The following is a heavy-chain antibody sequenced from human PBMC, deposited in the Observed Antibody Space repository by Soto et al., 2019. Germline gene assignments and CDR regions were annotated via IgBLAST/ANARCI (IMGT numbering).Heavy chain of an antibody. D-gene: IGHD1-26*01. CDR1: GLTFSSYC. CDR3: LELRGRTMDATDT. Sequence: SLRLSFAASGLTFSSYCMHWVRQAPGKGLEWVAVISYDGSNKYYADSVKGRFTISRDNSKNTLYLQMNSLRAEDTAVYYYLELRGRTMDATDTLGLENLVTISS. V-gene: IGHV3-30*03. CDR2: ISYDGSNK. J-gene: IGHJ5*02.